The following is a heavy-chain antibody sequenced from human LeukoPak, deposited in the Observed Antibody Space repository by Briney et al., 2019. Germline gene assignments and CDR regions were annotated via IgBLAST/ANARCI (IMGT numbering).Heavy chain of an antibody. CDR2: IYYSGST. D-gene: IGHD2-15*01. Sequence: PSETPSLTCTVSGGSISSHYWSWIRQPPGKGLEWIGYIYYSGSTNYNPSLKCRVTISVDTSKNQFSLKLSSVTAADTAVYYCARDLGYCSGGSCYSWYFDLWGRGTLVTVSS. CDR3: ARDLGYCSGGSCYSWYFDL. CDR1: GGSISSHY. J-gene: IGHJ2*01. V-gene: IGHV4-59*11.